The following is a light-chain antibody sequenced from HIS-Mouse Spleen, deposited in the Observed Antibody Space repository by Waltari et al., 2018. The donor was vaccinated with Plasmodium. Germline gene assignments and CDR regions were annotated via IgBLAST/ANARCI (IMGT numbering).Light chain of an antibody. V-gene: IGKV3-15*01. CDR1: QSVSSN. Sequence: EIVMTQSPATLSVSPGARATLSCRASQSVSSNLAGYQQKPGQAPRLLIYGASTRATGIPARFSGSGSGTEFTLTISSLQSEDFAVYYCQQYNNLSFTFGPGTKVDIK. J-gene: IGKJ3*01. CDR3: QQYNNLSFT. CDR2: GAS.